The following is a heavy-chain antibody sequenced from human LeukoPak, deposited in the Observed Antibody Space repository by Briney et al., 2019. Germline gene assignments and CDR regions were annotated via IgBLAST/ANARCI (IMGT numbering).Heavy chain of an antibody. CDR2: IYWNGGST. J-gene: IGHJ4*02. V-gene: IGHV3-20*01. D-gene: IGHD3-22*01. Sequence: GGSLRLSCAASGFTFDDYGMSWVRQAPGKGLEWVSGIYWNGGSTGYADSVKGRFTISRDNAKNSLYLQMNSLRAEDTALYHCARGVHYYDSSGYYYDYWGQGTLVTVSS. CDR1: GFTFDDYG. CDR3: ARGVHYYDSSGYYYDY.